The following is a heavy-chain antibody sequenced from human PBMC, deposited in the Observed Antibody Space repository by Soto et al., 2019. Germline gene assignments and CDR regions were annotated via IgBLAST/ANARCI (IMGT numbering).Heavy chain of an antibody. Sequence: PGGSLRLSCAASGFTFISYGMHWGRQAPCKGLEWVAVIWYDGSNKYYADSVKGRFTISRDNSKNTLYLQMNSLRAEDTAVYYCARDGTYRTGIHNDAFDIWGQGTMVTVS. V-gene: IGHV3-33*01. CDR3: ARDGTYRTGIHNDAFDI. CDR2: IWYDGSNK. J-gene: IGHJ3*02. D-gene: IGHD1-1*01. CDR1: GFTFISYG.